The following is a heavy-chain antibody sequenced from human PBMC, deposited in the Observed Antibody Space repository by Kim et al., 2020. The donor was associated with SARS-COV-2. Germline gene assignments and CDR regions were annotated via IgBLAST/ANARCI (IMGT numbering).Heavy chain of an antibody. CDR3: AKGLRGYSSSWPYYYYYGRDV. CDR1: GFTFSSHG. CDR2: ISYDGSNK. D-gene: IGHD6-13*01. J-gene: IGHJ6*02. Sequence: GGSLRLSCAASGFTFSSHGMHWVRQAPGKGLEWVAVISYDGSNKYYADSVKGRFTISRDNSKNTLYLQMNSLRAEDTAVYYCAKGLRGYSSSWPYYYYYGRDVWGQGTTVTLSS. V-gene: IGHV3-30*18.